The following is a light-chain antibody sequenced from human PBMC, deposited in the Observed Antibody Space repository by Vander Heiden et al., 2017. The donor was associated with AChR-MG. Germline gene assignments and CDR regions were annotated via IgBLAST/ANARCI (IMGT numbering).Light chain of an antibody. V-gene: IGKV3-11*01. CDR3: QQRSNWPPYT. J-gene: IGKJ2*01. Sequence: EIVLTQSPATLSLSPGERATLPCRASQTVGTYLAWYQQKVGQAPRLLIYDASNRATGIPARFSGSGSGTDFTLIINNREPEDFGVYYCQQRSNWPPYTFGQGTKLEIK. CDR1: QTVGTY. CDR2: DAS.